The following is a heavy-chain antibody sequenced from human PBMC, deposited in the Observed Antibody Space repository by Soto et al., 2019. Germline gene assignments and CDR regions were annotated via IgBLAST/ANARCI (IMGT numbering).Heavy chain of an antibody. CDR1: GFTFSSYA. D-gene: IGHD6-6*01. CDR3: AKNGMAARPEFRFDY. J-gene: IGHJ4*02. Sequence: GGSLRLSCAASGFTFSSYAMSWVRQAPGKGLEWVSAISGSGGSTYYADSVKGRFTISRDNSKNTLDLQMNSLRAEDTAVYYCAKNGMAARPEFRFDYWGQGTLVTVSS. CDR2: ISGSGGST. V-gene: IGHV3-23*01.